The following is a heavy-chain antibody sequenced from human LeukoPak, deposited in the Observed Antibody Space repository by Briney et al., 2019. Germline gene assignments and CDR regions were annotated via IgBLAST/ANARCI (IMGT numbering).Heavy chain of an antibody. D-gene: IGHD3-22*01. V-gene: IGHV3-23*01. J-gene: IGHJ4*02. CDR2: ISATGDRT. Sequence: GGSLRLSCAASGFTFSGYTMSWVRQAPEKGLEWVSAISATGDRTHYAESVKGRFTISRDNSKNTLYLQMNSLRAEDTALYYCARDYYDSSGYYYDYWGQGTLVTVSS. CDR1: GFTFSGYT. CDR3: ARDYYDSSGYYYDY.